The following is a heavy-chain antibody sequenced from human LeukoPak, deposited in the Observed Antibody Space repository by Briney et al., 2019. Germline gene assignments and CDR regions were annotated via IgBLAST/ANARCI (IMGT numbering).Heavy chain of an antibody. CDR1: GGTFSSYA. J-gene: IGHJ5*02. V-gene: IGHV1-69*13. CDR2: IIPIFGTA. Sequence: GASVKVSCKASGGTFSSYAISWVRQAPGQGLEWMGGIIPIFGTANYAQKFQGRVTITADESTSTAYMELSSLRSEDTAVYYCARDDYGGNEDWFDPWGQGTLVTVSS. CDR3: ARDDYGGNEDWFDP. D-gene: IGHD4-23*01.